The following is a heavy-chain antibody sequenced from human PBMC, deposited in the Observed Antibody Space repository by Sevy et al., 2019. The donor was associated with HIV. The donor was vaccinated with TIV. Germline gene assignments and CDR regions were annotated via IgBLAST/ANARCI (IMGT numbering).Heavy chain of an antibody. CDR2: ISSSSTYI. CDR1: GFTFSIYT. CDR3: ASGSLDSTGYPFDY. D-gene: IGHD3-22*01. V-gene: IGHV3-21*01. Sequence: GGSLRLSCAASGFTFSIYTMNWVRQAPGKGLEWVSSISSSSTYIYYADSVRGRFTISRDNAKNSLYRQMHSLRAEDTAVYYCASGSLDSTGYPFDYWGQGTLVTVSS. J-gene: IGHJ4*02.